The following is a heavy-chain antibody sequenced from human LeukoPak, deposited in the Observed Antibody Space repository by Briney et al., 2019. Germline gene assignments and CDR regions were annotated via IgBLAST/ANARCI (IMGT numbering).Heavy chain of an antibody. D-gene: IGHD5-12*01. Sequence: GGSLRLSCAASGFTFSSYAMSWVRQAPGKGLEWVSAISGSGGSTYYADPVKGRFTISRDNSKNTLYLQMNSLRAEDTAVYYCTRVPWLKGPFDYWGQGTLVTVSS. CDR2: ISGSGGST. V-gene: IGHV3-23*01. J-gene: IGHJ4*02. CDR1: GFTFSSYA. CDR3: TRVPWLKGPFDY.